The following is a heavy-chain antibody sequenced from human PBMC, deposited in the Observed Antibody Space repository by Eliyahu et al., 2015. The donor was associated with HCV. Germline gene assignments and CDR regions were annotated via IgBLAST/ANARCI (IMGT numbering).Heavy chain of an antibody. CDR2: LNXDGRVR. CDR3: ARGFGQFDS. J-gene: IGHJ4*02. D-gene: IGHD2-21*01. V-gene: IGHV3-7*01. Sequence: WGRPGPAGGVRGLGKLNXDGRVRYYVDAVKGRFTSSRDNARKSLFLQMNNLRAEDTAVYYCARGFGQFDSWGQGTLVTVSS.